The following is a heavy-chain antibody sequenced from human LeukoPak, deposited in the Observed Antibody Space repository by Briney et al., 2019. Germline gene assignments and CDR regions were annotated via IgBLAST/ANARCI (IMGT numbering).Heavy chain of an antibody. CDR2: ITSRGEST. J-gene: IGHJ4*02. CDR3: ARDRPNYYGSGGHYYRRDGDY. D-gene: IGHD3-22*01. V-gene: IGHV3-23*01. CDR1: GFTFSIYA. Sequence: GGSLRLSCAASGFTFSIYAMSWVRQAPGKGLQWVSSITSRGESTWYVDSVKGRFTITRDSSENTLYLQMHSLRAEDTAVYYCARDRPNYYGSGGHYYRRDGDYWGRGTLVSVSS.